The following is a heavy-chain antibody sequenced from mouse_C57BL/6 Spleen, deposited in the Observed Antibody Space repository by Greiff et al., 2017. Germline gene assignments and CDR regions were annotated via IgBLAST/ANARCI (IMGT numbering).Heavy chain of an antibody. Sequence: QVHVKQPGTELVKPGASVKLSCKASGYTFTSYWMHWVKQRPGQGLEWIGNINPSNGGTNYNEKFKSKATLTVDKSSSTAYMQLSSLTSEDSAVYYCARYGNFYYFDYWGQGTTRTVSS. J-gene: IGHJ2*01. D-gene: IGHD2-1*01. CDR3: ARYGNFYYFDY. CDR1: GYTFTSYW. CDR2: INPSNGGT. V-gene: IGHV1-53*01.